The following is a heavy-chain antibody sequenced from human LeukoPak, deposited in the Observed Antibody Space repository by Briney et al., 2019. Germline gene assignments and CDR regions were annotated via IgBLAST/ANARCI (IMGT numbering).Heavy chain of an antibody. CDR2: IYYSGSP. D-gene: IGHD3-10*01. CDR3: ARGYGSGSINWFDP. Sequence: KSSETLSLTCTVSGGSISSYYWSWIRQPPGEGVEWIGYIYYSGSPNYNPSLKSRVTISVDTSKNQFSLKLSSVTAADTAVYYCARGYGSGSINWFDPWGQGTLVTVSS. CDR1: GGSISSYY. J-gene: IGHJ5*02. V-gene: IGHV4-59*01.